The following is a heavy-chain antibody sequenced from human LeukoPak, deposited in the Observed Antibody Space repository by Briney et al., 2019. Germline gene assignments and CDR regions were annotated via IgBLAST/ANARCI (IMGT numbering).Heavy chain of an antibody. Sequence: SETLSLTCTVSGSSISTHYWSWIRQPPGKGLEWIGYISYSGSTNYTPSLKSRVTMLMDTSKNQFSLKLSSVTAADTAVYYCARAYYDFWSGHDAFDIWGQGTMVTVSS. CDR2: ISYSGST. CDR3: ARAYYDFWSGHDAFDI. V-gene: IGHV4-59*11. D-gene: IGHD3-3*01. J-gene: IGHJ3*02. CDR1: GSSISTHY.